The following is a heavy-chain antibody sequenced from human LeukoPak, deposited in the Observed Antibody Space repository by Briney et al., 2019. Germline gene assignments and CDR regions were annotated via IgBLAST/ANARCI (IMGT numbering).Heavy chain of an antibody. V-gene: IGHV3-21*01. Sequence: PGGSLRLSCAASGFTFSSYSMNWVRQAPGKGLEWVSSISSSSSYIYYADSVKGRFTISRDNAKNSLYLQMNSLRAEDTAVYYCARDLGYYDSSGYYDYWGQGTLATVSS. D-gene: IGHD3-22*01. CDR2: ISSSSSYI. CDR1: GFTFSSYS. J-gene: IGHJ4*02. CDR3: ARDLGYYDSSGYYDY.